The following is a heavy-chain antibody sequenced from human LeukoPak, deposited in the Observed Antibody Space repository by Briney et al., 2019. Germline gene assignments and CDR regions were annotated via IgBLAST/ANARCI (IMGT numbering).Heavy chain of an antibody. D-gene: IGHD3-22*01. Sequence: PGGSLRLSCADSGFTFRSYAMHWVRQAPGKGLEWVAVISYDGSNKYYADSVKGRFTISRDNSKNTLYLQMNSLRAEDTAVYYCARDFYYDSSDQSGVDYWGQGTLVTVSS. J-gene: IGHJ4*02. CDR2: ISYDGSNK. V-gene: IGHV3-30*01. CDR3: ARDFYYDSSDQSGVDY. CDR1: GFTFRSYA.